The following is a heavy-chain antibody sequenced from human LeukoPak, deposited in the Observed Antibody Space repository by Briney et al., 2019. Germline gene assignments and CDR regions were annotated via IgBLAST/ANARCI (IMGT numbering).Heavy chain of an antibody. J-gene: IGHJ1*01. CDR2: IYYSGST. D-gene: IGHD3-10*01. CDR1: GGSISSYY. CDR3: AQLRITMVRGVAR. V-gene: IGHV4-59*12. Sequence: PSETLSLTCTVSGGSISSYYWSWIRQPPGKGLEWIGYIYYSGSTNYNPSLKSRVTISVDTSKNQFSLKLSSVTAADTAVYYCAQLRITMVRGVARWGQGTLVTVSS.